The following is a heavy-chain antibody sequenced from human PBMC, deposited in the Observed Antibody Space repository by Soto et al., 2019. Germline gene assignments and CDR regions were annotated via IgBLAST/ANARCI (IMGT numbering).Heavy chain of an antibody. CDR2: IYHSGST. Sequence: SETLSLTCAVSGGSISSGGYSWSWIRQPPGKGLEWIGYIYHSGSTYYNPSLKSRVTISVDRSKNQFSLKLSSVTAADTAVYYCARDTYYYDSSGYMGYYFDYWGQGTLVTVSS. V-gene: IGHV4-30-2*01. CDR3: ARDTYYYDSSGYMGYYFDY. D-gene: IGHD3-22*01. J-gene: IGHJ4*02. CDR1: GGSISSGGYS.